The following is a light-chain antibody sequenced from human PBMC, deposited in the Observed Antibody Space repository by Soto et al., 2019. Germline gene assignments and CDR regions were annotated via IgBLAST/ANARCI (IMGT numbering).Light chain of an antibody. Sequence: QSVLTQPASVSGSPGQSITISCTGTSSDVGSYNLVSWYQQHPGKAPKLMIYEVSKRPSGVSNRFSGSKSGNTASLTISGLQAEDEADYYCCSYAGSSAYDFGPGTKVTVL. CDR3: CSYAGSSAYD. CDR2: EVS. V-gene: IGLV2-23*02. J-gene: IGLJ1*01. CDR1: SSDVGSYNL.